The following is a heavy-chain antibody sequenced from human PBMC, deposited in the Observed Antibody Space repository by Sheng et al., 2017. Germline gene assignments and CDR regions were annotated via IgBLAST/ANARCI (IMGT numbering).Heavy chain of an antibody. CDR1: GFTFSSYA. V-gene: IGHV3-23*01. Sequence: EVQLLESGGGLVQPGGSLRLSCAASGFTFSSYAMSWVRQAPGKGLEWVSAISGSGGSTYYADSVKGRFTISRDNSKNTLYLQMNSLRAEDTAVYYCAKDRLYGGSSPPYYFDYWGQGTLVTVSS. D-gene: IGHD2-15*01. CDR3: AKDRLYGGSSPPYYFDY. CDR2: ISGSGGST. J-gene: IGHJ4*02.